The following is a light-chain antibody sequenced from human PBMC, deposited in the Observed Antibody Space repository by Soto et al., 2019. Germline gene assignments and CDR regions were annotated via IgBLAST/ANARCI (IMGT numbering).Light chain of an antibody. CDR2: GAT. CDR1: QSVSSNY. J-gene: IGKJ1*01. V-gene: IGKV3-20*01. CDR3: QQYGSSPWT. Sequence: EIVLTQSPGTLSSSPGERATLSCRASQSVSSNYLAWYQQKPGQAPRPLIYGATSRAIGIPDRFSGSGSGTDFTLTISRLEPEDFAVYYCQQYGSSPWTFGQGTKVEI.